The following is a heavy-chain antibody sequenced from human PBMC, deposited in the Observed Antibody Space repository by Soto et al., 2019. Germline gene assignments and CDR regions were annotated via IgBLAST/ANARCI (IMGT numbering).Heavy chain of an antibody. CDR1: GYSFTFYW. D-gene: IGHD2-15*01. V-gene: IGHV5-51*01. Sequence: GESLKISCEASGYSFTFYWIGWVRQLPGKGLEWMGIIYPDDSDTRYSPSFQGQVTISADKSITTAFLQWSSLKASDTAMYYCARRKYCSGGSCPHYYYYYGMDVWGQGTTVTVSS. CDR2: IYPDDSDT. J-gene: IGHJ6*02. CDR3: ARRKYCSGGSCPHYYYYYGMDV.